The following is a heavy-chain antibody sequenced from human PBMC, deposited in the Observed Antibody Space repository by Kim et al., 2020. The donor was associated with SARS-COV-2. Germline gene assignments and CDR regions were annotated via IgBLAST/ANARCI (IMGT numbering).Heavy chain of an antibody. D-gene: IGHD6-6*01. Sequence: SQTLSLTCAISGDSVSSNSAAWNWIRQSPSRGLEWLVRTYYRSKWYNDYAVSVKSRITINPDTSQNQFSLQLNSVTPEDTAVYYCARGRLRSIAARGGHFDYWGQGTLVTVSS. CDR2: TYYRSKWYN. CDR1: GDSVSSNSAA. J-gene: IGHJ4*02. V-gene: IGHV6-1*01. CDR3: ARGRLRSIAARGGHFDY.